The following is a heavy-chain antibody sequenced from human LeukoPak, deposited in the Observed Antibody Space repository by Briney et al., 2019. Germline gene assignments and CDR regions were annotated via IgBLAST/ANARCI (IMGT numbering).Heavy chain of an antibody. J-gene: IGHJ4*02. V-gene: IGHV4-30-2*05. CDR1: GGSISSGGYS. CDR2: IYHSGST. CDR3: ASATVVPAAIDY. D-gene: IGHD2-2*01. Sequence: SSETLSLTCAVSGGSISSGGYSWSWIRQPPGKGLEWIGYIYHSGSTYYNPSLKSRVTISVDTSKNQFSLKLSSVTAADTAVYYCASATVVPAAIDYWGQGTLVTVSS.